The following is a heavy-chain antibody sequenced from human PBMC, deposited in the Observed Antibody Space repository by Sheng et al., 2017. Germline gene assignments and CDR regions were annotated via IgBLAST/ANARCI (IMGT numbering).Heavy chain of an antibody. V-gene: IGHV3-33*01. Sequence: AASGFTFSSYGMHWVRQAPGKGLEWVAVIWYDGSNKYYADSVKGRFTISRDNSKNTLYLQMNSLRAEDTAVYYCAREGTGSSWPRYGMDVWGQGTTVTVSS. CDR3: AREGTGSSWPRYGMDV. CDR1: GFTFSSYG. D-gene: IGHD6-13*01. CDR2: IWYDGSNK. J-gene: IGHJ6*02.